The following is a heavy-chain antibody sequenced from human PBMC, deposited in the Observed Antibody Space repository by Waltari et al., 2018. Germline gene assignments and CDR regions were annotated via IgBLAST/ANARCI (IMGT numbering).Heavy chain of an antibody. V-gene: IGHV1-69*01. CDR3: AGGSGSYYGYLGH. D-gene: IGHD1-26*01. Sequence: QVQLVQSGAEVKKPGSSVKVSCKASGGTFSSYAISWVRQAPGQGLEWMGGISPIVGRANYEQKFQGRVTSTADESTSTAYMELSSLRSEDTAVYYCAGGSGSYYGYLGHWGQGTLVTVSS. J-gene: IGHJ5*02. CDR2: ISPIVGRA. CDR1: GGTFSSYA.